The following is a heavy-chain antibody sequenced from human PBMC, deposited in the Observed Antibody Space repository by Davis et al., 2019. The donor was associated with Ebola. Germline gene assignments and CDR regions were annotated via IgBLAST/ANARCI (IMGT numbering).Heavy chain of an antibody. D-gene: IGHD2-15*01. CDR2: INHSGRS. V-gene: IGHV4-34*01. J-gene: IGHJ2*01. Sequence: PSETLSLTCAIYGGSFRGSYWSWIRQSPGKGLEWIGEINHSGRSTYNPSLKSRVTLSIDTSKNQFSLNLNSVTAADTAVYYCARGPVVVVSATLYWYFDLWGRGSLVTVSS. CDR3: ARGPVVVVSATLYWYFDL. CDR1: GGSFRGSY.